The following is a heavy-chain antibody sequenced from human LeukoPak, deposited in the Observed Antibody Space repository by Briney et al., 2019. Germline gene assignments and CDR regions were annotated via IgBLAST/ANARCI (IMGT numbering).Heavy chain of an antibody. CDR3: ARVIGYSSSWFRPRLDY. D-gene: IGHD6-13*01. CDR2: INPNSGGT. V-gene: IGHV1-2*02. Sequence: ASVKVSCKASGYTFTSYDINWVRQATGQGLEWMGWINPNSGGTNYAQKFQGRVTMTRDTSISTAYMELSRLRSDDTAVYYCARVIGYSSSWFRPRLDYWGQGTLVTVSS. J-gene: IGHJ4*02. CDR1: GYTFTSYD.